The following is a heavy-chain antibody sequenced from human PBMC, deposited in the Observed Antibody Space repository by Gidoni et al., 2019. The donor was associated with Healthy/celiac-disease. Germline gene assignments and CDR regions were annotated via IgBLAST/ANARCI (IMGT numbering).Heavy chain of an antibody. CDR2: ISYDGSNK. CDR3: ARDDQLLSRYYYGMDV. CDR1: GFTFSCYA. J-gene: IGHJ6*02. V-gene: IGHV3-30*04. D-gene: IGHD2-2*01. Sequence: QVQMVESGGGVVQPGRSLRLSCAASGFTFSCYAMHWVRQAPGKGLEWVAVISYDGSNKYYADSVKGRFTISRDNSKNTLYLQMNSLRAEDTAVYYCARDDQLLSRYYYGMDVWGQGTTVTVSS.